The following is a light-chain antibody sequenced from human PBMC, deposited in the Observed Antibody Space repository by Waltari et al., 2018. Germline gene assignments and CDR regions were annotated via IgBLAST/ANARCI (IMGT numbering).Light chain of an antibody. CDR3: SSTAGGYTWV. CDR1: SRDVGAYNY. J-gene: IGLJ3*02. V-gene: IGLV2-11*01. Sequence: QSALTQPRSVSGSPGQSVAISCTGTSRDVGAYNYVSWYQHHPGKAPKLMIFAVSKRPSWVPDRFSGSKSGNTASLTIAGLQAEDEADYHCSSTAGGYTWVFGGGTKVTVL. CDR2: AVS.